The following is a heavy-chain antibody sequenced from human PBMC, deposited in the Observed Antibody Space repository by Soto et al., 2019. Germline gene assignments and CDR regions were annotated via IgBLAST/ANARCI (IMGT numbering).Heavy chain of an antibody. CDR3: AKAHSESQYSSGPFDI. J-gene: IGHJ3*02. Sequence: EVQLLESGGGLVQPGGSLRLSCAASGFTFSSYAMSWVRQAPGKGLEWVSAISGSGGSTYYADSVKGRFTISRDNSKNTLYLQMNSLRAEDTAVYYCAKAHSESQYSSGPFDIWGQGTMVTVSS. CDR1: GFTFSSYA. CDR2: ISGSGGST. V-gene: IGHV3-23*01. D-gene: IGHD6-19*01.